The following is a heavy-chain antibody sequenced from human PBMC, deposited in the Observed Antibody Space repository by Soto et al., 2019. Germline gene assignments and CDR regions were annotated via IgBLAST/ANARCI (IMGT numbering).Heavy chain of an antibody. CDR3: ARRSGGSWLPSPTQVD. V-gene: IGHV4-4*02. D-gene: IGHD2-15*01. J-gene: IGHJ4*02. Sequence: QVQLQESGPGLVKPSGTLSLTCAVSGGSISSSNWWSWVRQPPGKGLEWIGEIYHSGSSNYNPSLKSRVTISVDKSKNQFSLKVSSVTAADTAVYYCARRSGGSWLPSPTQVDWGQGTLVTVSS. CDR1: GGSISSSNW. CDR2: IYHSGSS.